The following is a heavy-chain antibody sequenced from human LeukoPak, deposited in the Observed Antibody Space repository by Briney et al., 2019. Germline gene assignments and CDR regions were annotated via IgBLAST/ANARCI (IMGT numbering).Heavy chain of an antibody. D-gene: IGHD5-24*01. CDR3: ARGGWIQLTY. V-gene: IGHV1-18*01. J-gene: IGHJ4*02. CDR1: AYAFTSCG. Sequence: VMFSCKASAYAFTSCGISWLRQPPGQELEWMGWLIYNNGNTNDAQKLQGRVTMTTDTSTSTAYLELRSLRSDDTSVYYCARGGWIQLTYWGQGTLVTVSS. CDR2: LIYNNGNT.